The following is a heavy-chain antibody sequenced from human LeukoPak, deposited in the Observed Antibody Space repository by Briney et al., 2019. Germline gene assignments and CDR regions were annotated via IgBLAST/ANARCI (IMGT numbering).Heavy chain of an antibody. V-gene: IGHV4-34*01. J-gene: IGHJ4*02. Sequence: SETLTLICAVYGGSFSGHYWRWLRQTPGNELDWLGEINHSGSTNYNPSLKSRVTISVDTSKNQFSLKLSYVTDPDTAMYYCARGVRLVTIFGVGLLDYWGQGTLVTVSS. CDR2: INHSGST. CDR3: ARGVRLVTIFGVGLLDY. D-gene: IGHD3-3*01. CDR1: GGSFSGHY.